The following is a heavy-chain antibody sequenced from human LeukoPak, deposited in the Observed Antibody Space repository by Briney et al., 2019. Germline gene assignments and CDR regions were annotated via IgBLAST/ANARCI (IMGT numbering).Heavy chain of an antibody. CDR2: IYGDNAA. CDR3: VSSTGQQFIPYDY. J-gene: IGHJ4*01. D-gene: IGHD6-13*01. V-gene: IGHV3-66*02. Sequence: GGSLRLSCAASGINVTTNYMTWIRQAPGKGLEWVSLIYGDNAAYYAESVRGRFIISRDNLKNTLFLQMNSLRPEDTAPYYCVSSTGQQFIPYDYWGHGTHVTVSS. CDR1: GINVTTNY.